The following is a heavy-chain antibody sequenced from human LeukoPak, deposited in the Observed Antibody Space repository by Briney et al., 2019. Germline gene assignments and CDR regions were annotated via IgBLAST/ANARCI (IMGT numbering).Heavy chain of an antibody. J-gene: IGHJ5*02. Sequence: SETLSLTCTVSGGSISSGSYYWSWIRQPPGKGLEWIGYIYYTGSTSYNPSLKSRVTMSLDASKNQFSLELNSVTPADTAVYYCARGGNYWPQWWFDPWGRGTLVSVSS. V-gene: IGHV4-61*01. CDR2: IYYTGST. D-gene: IGHD1-26*01. CDR1: GGSISSGSYY. CDR3: ARGGNYWPQWWFDP.